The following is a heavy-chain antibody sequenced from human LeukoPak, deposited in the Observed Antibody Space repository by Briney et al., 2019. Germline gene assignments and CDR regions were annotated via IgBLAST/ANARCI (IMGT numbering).Heavy chain of an antibody. J-gene: IGHJ6*03. CDR3: ARVLRYCSGGNCYSGGLGYMDV. CDR2: ISPYNSNT. D-gene: IGHD2-15*01. CDR1: GYTFTTYG. V-gene: IGHV1-18*01. Sequence: GASVKVSCKSSGYTFTTYGISWMRQAPGQSLEWMGWISPYNSNTKYAQKLQGRVTMTTDTSTNTAYMELSRLRSDDTAVYYCARVLRYCSGGNCYSGGLGYMDVWGKGTTVTISS.